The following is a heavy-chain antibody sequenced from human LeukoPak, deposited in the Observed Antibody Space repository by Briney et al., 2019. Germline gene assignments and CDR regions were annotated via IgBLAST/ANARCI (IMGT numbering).Heavy chain of an antibody. V-gene: IGHV4-4*02. CDR2: IYHSGST. J-gene: IGHJ5*02. CDR3: ARRGYSSSWHVWFDP. Sequence: SETLSLTCAVSGGSISSSNWWSWVRQPPGKGLEWIGEIYHSGSTDYNPSLKSRVTISVDKSKNQFSLKLSSVTAADTAVYYCARRGYSSSWHVWFDPWGQGTLVTVSS. CDR1: GGSISSSNW. D-gene: IGHD6-13*01.